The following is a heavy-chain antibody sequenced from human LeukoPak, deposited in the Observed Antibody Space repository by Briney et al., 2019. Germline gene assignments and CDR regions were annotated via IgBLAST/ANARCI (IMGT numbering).Heavy chain of an antibody. V-gene: IGHV3-23*01. J-gene: IGHJ4*02. CDR3: VRRGDASSGWGDHDF. D-gene: IGHD3-22*01. Sequence: GGSLTLSCAASGFTFNRNAISWVRQPPGKGLEWVSTIGGSGDKTFYADSVKGRFTDSRDNSTNMVHLQMNSLTGEDTDLYYCVRRGDASSGWGDHDFWGQGALVTVSS. CDR2: IGGSGDKT. CDR1: GFTFNRNA.